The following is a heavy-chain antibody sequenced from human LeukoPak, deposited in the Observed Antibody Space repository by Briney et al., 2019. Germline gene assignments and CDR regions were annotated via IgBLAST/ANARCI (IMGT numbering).Heavy chain of an antibody. V-gene: IGHV4-39*07. CDR1: GGSISSSSYY. CDR2: IYYSGST. Sequence: PSETLSLTCTVSGGSISSSSYYWGWIRQPPGKGLEWIGSIYYSGSTYYNPSLKSRVTISVDTSKNQFSLKLTSVTAADTAVYYCARVKKYYYGSGSFGGGEADYWGQGTLVTVSS. CDR3: ARVKKYYYGSGSFGGGEADY. J-gene: IGHJ4*02. D-gene: IGHD3-10*01.